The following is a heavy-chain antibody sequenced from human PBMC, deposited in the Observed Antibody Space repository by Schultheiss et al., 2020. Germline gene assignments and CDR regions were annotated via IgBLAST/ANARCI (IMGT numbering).Heavy chain of an antibody. V-gene: IGHV3-33*01. CDR1: GFTFSSYG. CDR3: ARDAVVAAAGTGYYYYGMDV. CDR2: IWYDGSNK. Sequence: GGSLRLSCAASGFTFSSYGMHWVRQAPGKGLEWVAVIWYDGSNKYYADSVKVRFTISRDNSKNTLYLQMNSLRAEDTAVYYCARDAVVAAAGTGYYYYGMDVWGQGTTVTV. D-gene: IGHD6-13*01. J-gene: IGHJ6*02.